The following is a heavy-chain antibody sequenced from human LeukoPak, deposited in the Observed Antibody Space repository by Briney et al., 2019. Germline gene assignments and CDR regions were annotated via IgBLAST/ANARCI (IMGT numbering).Heavy chain of an antibody. CDR1: GFTFSSYW. CDR3: ARDGEYCSSTSCYATFDY. D-gene: IGHD2-2*01. CDR2: INSDGSST. Sequence: GGSLRLSCAASGFTFSSYWMHWVRQAPGKGLVWVSRINSDGSSTSYADSVKGRFTISRDNAKNTLYLQMNSLRAEDTAVCYCARDGEYCSSTSCYATFDYWGQGTLVTVSS. J-gene: IGHJ4*02. V-gene: IGHV3-74*01.